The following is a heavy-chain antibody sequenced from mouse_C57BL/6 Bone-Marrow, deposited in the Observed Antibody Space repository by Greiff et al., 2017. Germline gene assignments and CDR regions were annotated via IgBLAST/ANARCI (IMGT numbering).Heavy chain of an antibody. J-gene: IGHJ4*01. V-gene: IGHV5-17*01. D-gene: IGHD1-1*01. Sequence: EVKLMESGGGLVKLGGSLKLSCAASGFTFSDYGMHWVRQAPEKGLEWVAYISSGSSTIYYADTVKGRFTISRDNAKNTLFLQMTSLRSEDTAMYYCAPYYYGSRGYAMDYWGQGTSVTVSS. CDR2: ISSGSSTI. CDR1: GFTFSDYG. CDR3: APYYYGSRGYAMDY.